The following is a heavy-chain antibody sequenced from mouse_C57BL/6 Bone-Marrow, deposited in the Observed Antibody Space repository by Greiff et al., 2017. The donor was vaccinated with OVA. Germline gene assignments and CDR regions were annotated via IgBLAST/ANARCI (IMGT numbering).Heavy chain of an antibody. V-gene: IGHV1-19*01. CDR2: INPYNGGT. J-gene: IGHJ4*01. Sequence: VQLQQSGPVLVKPGASVKMSCKASGYTFTDYYMNWVKQSHGKSLEWIGVINPYNGGTSYNQKFKGKATLTVDKSSSTAYVELNSLTSEDSAVYYCARSTVTVVYAMDYWGQGTSVTVSS. CDR1: GYTFTDYY. D-gene: IGHD1-1*01. CDR3: ARSTVTVVYAMDY.